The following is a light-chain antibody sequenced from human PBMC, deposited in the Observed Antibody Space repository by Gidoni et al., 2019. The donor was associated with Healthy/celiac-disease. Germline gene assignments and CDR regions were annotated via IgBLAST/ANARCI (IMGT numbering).Light chain of an antibody. Sequence: QSALTQPASVSASPGQSLTISCTGTSSDVGGYNYVSWYQQHPGKAPKLMIYEVSNRPSGVSNRFSGSKSGNTASLTISGLQAEDEADYYCSSYTSSRGVFGTGTKV. CDR2: EVS. CDR1: SSDVGGYNY. J-gene: IGLJ1*01. CDR3: SSYTSSRGV. V-gene: IGLV2-14*01.